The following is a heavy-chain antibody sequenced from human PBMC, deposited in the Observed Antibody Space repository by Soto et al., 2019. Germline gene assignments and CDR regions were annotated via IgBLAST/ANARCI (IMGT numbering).Heavy chain of an antibody. CDR3: ARSLYFDSGTYACDV. D-gene: IGHD3-10*01. J-gene: IGHJ3*01. CDR1: GFTFSTHW. CDR2: INSGGSTT. Sequence: EVQLVESGGGLVQPGGSLRLSCAASGFTFSTHWMHWVRQAPGKGLVWVSRINSGGSTTNYADSVKGRFTISRDNAKNTLYLQMNSLRDEDTAVYFCARSLYFDSGTYACDVWGQGTLVTVSS. V-gene: IGHV3-74*01.